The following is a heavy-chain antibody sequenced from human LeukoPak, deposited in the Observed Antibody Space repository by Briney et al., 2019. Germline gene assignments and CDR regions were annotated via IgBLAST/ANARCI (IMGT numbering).Heavy chain of an antibody. CDR2: IYHSGGS. V-gene: IGHV4-38-2*01. CDR1: GYSISNDYY. J-gene: IGHJ5*02. D-gene: IGHD1-1*01. Sequence: LSETLSLTCVVSGYSISNDYYWGWIRQPPGKGLEWIGNIYHSGGSYYNPSLKSRVTILVDTSKNQFSLKLSSVTAADTAVYYCAKAGTTGIHHWFDPWGQGNLVTVSS. CDR3: AKAGTTGIHHWFDP.